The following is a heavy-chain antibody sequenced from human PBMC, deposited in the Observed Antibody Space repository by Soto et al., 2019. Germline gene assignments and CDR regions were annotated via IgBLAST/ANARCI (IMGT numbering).Heavy chain of an antibody. V-gene: IGHV4-39*01. D-gene: IGHD6-19*01. Sequence: SETLSVTCAGSCGPIINRTYSCSFIRQPPGKTLEWIGTIYYHGNTYSNPSLKSRVTISVDTSNNQLSLKLRSVTAADTAVYYCARHDGFSSGWIFDYWGHGTLVTVSS. J-gene: IGHJ4*01. CDR3: ARHDGFSSGWIFDY. CDR2: IYYHGNT. CDR1: CGPIINRTYS.